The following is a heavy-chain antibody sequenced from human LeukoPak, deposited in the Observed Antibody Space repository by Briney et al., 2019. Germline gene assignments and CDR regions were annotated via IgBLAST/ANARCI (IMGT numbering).Heavy chain of an antibody. V-gene: IGHV3-48*02. D-gene: IGHD5-18*01. J-gene: IGHJ6*03. CDR1: GFTFSSYS. CDR3: ARDRHPAMVYYYYYMDV. Sequence: PGGSLRLSCAASGFTFSSYSMNWVRQAPGKGLEWVSYISSSSSTIYYADSVKGRFTISRDNAQNSLYLQMNSLRDEDTAVYYCARDRHPAMVYYYYYMDVWGTGTTVTVSS. CDR2: ISSSSSTI.